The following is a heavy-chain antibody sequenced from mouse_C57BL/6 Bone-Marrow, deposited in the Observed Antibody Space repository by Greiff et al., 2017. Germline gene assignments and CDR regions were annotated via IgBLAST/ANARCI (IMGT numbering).Heavy chain of an antibody. Sequence: VQLQQSGAELVRPGASVTLSCKASGYTFTDYEMHWVKQTPVHGLEWIGAIDPGTGGTAYNQKFKGKAILTADKSSSTAYMELRSLTSEDSAVYYCTRPDYGSFFAYWGQGTLVTVSA. CDR1: GYTFTDYE. J-gene: IGHJ3*01. V-gene: IGHV1-15*01. CDR2: IDPGTGGT. D-gene: IGHD1-1*01. CDR3: TRPDYGSFFAY.